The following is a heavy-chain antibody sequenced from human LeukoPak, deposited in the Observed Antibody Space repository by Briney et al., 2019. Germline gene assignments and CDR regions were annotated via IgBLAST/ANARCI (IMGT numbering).Heavy chain of an antibody. CDR2: IYYSGST. CDR1: GGSISSYY. CDR3: ARDSSSLTGDKWFDY. V-gene: IGHV4-59*12. J-gene: IGHJ4*02. D-gene: IGHD6-13*01. Sequence: LSETLSLTCTVSGGSISSYYWSWIRQPPGKGLEWIGSIYYSGSTYYNPSLKSRVTISVDTSKNQFSLKLSSVTAADTAVYYCARDSSSLTGDKWFDYWGQGTLVTVSS.